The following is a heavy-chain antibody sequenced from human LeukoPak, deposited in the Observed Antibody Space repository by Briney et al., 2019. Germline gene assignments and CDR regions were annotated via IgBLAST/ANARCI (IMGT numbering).Heavy chain of an antibody. Sequence: SETLSLTCTVSGGSISSYYWSWIRQPPGKGLEWIGYIYYSGSTNYNPSLKSRVTISVDTSKNQFSLKLSSVTAADTAVYYCARQYYSYYYYMDVWGKGTTVTISS. CDR2: IYYSGST. CDR3: ARQYYSYYYYMDV. V-gene: IGHV4-59*08. CDR1: GGSISSYY. J-gene: IGHJ6*03.